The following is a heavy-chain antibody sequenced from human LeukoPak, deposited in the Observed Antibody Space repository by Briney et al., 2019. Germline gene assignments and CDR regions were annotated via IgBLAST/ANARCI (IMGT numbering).Heavy chain of an antibody. V-gene: IGHV3-43D*04. J-gene: IGHJ6*04. CDR2: ISWDGGST. Sequence: GGSLRLSCAASGFTFDDYAMHWVRQAPGKGLELVSLISWDGGSTYYADSVKGRFTISRDNSKNSLSLQMNSLRAEDTAFYYCAKDMARYSSSLYMDVWGKGTTVTVSS. CDR1: GFTFDDYA. D-gene: IGHD6-13*01. CDR3: AKDMARYSSSLYMDV.